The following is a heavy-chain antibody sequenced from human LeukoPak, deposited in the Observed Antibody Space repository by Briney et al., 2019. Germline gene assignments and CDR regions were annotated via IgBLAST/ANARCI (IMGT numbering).Heavy chain of an antibody. CDR1: GGTFSSYT. D-gene: IGHD3-3*01. J-gene: IGHJ4*02. CDR2: IIPILGIA. CDR3: ACPHLWSGYDY. Sequence: SVKVSCKASGGTFSSYTISWVRQAPGQGLEWMGRIIPILGIANYAQKFQGRVTITADKSTSTAYMELSSLRSEDTAVYYCACPHLWSGYDYWGQGALVTVSS. V-gene: IGHV1-69*02.